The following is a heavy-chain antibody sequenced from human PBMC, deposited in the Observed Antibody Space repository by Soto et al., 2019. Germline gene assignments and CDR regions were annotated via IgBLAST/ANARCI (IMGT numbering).Heavy chain of an antibody. J-gene: IGHJ6*04. Sequence: ASVKVSCKASGYTFTNHGVTWVRQAPGQGLEWMGWISAHTGKTNYAQKFQARVTMTTDTSTSTAYMELRSLTSGDTGVYYCARAGYDTILTAQPYGMDLWCEGNTVTVSS. CDR1: GYTFTNHG. V-gene: IGHV1-18*01. D-gene: IGHD3-9*01. CDR2: ISAHTGKT. CDR3: ARAGYDTILTAQPYGMDL.